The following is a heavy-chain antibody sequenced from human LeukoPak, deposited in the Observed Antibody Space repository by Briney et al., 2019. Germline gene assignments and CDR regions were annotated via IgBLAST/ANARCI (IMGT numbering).Heavy chain of an antibody. CDR1: GVTFSSYA. CDR3: AKCSASYYNDAFDI. V-gene: IGHV3-23*01. Sequence: GGSLRLSCAASGVTFSSYAMSWVRQAPGKGLEWVSYIRGGGAVTRYSDSVKGRFTISRDNSKNTLYLQMNHLRAEDTAIYYCAKCSASYYNDAFDIWGRGTMVTVSS. J-gene: IGHJ3*02. D-gene: IGHD3-10*02. CDR2: IRGGGAVT.